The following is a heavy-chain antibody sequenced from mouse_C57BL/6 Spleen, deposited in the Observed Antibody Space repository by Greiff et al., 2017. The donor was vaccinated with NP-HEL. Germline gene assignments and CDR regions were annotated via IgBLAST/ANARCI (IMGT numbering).Heavy chain of an antibody. CDR1: GFTFSSYA. CDR3: ARVGDYGYFGV. V-gene: IGHV5-4*01. Sequence: EVQRVESGGGLVKPGGSLKLSCAASGFTFSSYAMSWVRQTPEKRLEWVATISDGGSYTNYPDNVKGRYTFSRDNAKSSLYLQMSHLKSEDTAMYYCARVGDYGYFGVWGTGTTVTVSS. J-gene: IGHJ1*03. CDR2: ISDGGSYT.